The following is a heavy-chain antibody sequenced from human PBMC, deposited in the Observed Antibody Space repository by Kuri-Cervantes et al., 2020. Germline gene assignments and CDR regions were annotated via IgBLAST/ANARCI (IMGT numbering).Heavy chain of an antibody. Sequence: ASVKVSCKASGYTFTGYYIHWVRQAPGQGLEWMGWINGAYGNTKYSQKFQGRVTITMDTSASTAYMELSSLTSEDTAVFYCARGFREDSSGYYGPRIDYWGQGTLVTVSS. CDR2: INGAYGNT. V-gene: IGHV1-3*01. CDR3: ARGFREDSSGYYGPRIDY. J-gene: IGHJ4*02. CDR1: GYTFTGYY. D-gene: IGHD3-22*01.